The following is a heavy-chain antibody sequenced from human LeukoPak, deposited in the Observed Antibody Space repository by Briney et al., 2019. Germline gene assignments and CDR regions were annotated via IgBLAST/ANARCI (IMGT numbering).Heavy chain of an antibody. D-gene: IGHD5-12*01. J-gene: IGHJ4*02. CDR1: GYTFTGYY. V-gene: IGHV1-2*02. CDR2: INPNSGGT. CDR3: ARYSGYDYVGYFDY. Sequence: ASVKVSCKASGYTFTGYYMHWVRQAPGQGLEWMGWINPNSGGTNYAQKFQGRVTMTRDTSISTAYMELSRLRSDDTAVYYCARYSGYDYVGYFDYWGQGTLVTVSS.